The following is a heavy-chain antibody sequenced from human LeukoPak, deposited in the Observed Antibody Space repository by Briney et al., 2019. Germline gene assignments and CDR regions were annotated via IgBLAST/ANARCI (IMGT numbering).Heavy chain of an antibody. CDR2: ISGSGATI. D-gene: IGHD3-3*01. Sequence: GGSLRLSCAASGFTFSSYEMNWVRQAPGKGLEWVSYISGSGATIYYADFVKGRFTISRDNSKDSLYLQMNSLRAEDTAVYYCAREIGVAEEGFDIWGQGTMVTVSS. CDR3: AREIGVAEEGFDI. CDR1: GFTFSSYE. J-gene: IGHJ3*02. V-gene: IGHV3-48*03.